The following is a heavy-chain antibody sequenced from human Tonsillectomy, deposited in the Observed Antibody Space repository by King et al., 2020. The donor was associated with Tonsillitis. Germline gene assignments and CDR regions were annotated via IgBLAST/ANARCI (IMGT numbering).Heavy chain of an antibody. V-gene: IGHV3-21*01. CDR1: GFTFSSYS. D-gene: IGHD3-22*01. CDR2: ISSSSSYI. J-gene: IGHJ4*02. CDR3: ARDLLAYDSSGYYLDY. Sequence: VQLVESGGGLVKPGGSLRLSCAASGFTFSSYSMNWVRQAPGKGLEWGSSISSSSSYIYYADSVKGRLTISRDNAKNSLYLQMNSLRAEDTAVYYCARDLLAYDSSGYYLDYWGQGTLVTVSS.